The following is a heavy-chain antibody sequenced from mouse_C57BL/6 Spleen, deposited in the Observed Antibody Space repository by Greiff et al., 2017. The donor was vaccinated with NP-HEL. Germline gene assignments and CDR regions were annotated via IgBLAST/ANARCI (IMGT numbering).Heavy chain of an antibody. V-gene: IGHV1-18*01. D-gene: IGHD4-1*01. Sequence: VQLKESGPELVKPGASVKIPCKASGYTFTDYNMDWVKQSHGKSLEWIGDINPNNGGTIYNQKFKGKATLTVDKSSSTAYMELRSLTSEDTAVYYCARRNWDDYAMDYWGQGTSVTVSS. CDR3: ARRNWDDYAMDY. J-gene: IGHJ4*01. CDR2: INPNNGGT. CDR1: GYTFTDYN.